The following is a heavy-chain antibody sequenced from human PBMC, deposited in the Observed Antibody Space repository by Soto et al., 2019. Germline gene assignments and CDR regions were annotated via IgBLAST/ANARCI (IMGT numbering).Heavy chain of an antibody. CDR1: GYTFTSYG. CDR2: ISAYNGNT. V-gene: IGHV1-18*04. CDR3: ARDDILTGYPMIHDDFDI. J-gene: IGHJ3*02. Sequence: ASVKVSCKASGYTFTSYGISWVRQAPGQGLEWMGWISAYNGNTNYAQKLQGRVTMTTDTSTSTAYMELRSLRSDDTAVYYCARDDILTGYPMIHDDFDIWGQGTMVTVSS. D-gene: IGHD3-9*01.